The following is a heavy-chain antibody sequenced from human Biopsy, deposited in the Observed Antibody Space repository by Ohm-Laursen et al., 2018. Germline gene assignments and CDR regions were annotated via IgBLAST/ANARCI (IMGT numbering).Heavy chain of an antibody. V-gene: IGHV3-48*03. D-gene: IGHD2-8*01. CDR1: GFTFNNYE. CDR2: ISSSNTI. CDR3: AKCMTGGSNYYFHH. Sequence: GSLRLSCTASGFTFNNYEMNWVRQAPGKGLEWVSYISSSNTIYYADSVKGRFTISRDNSKNTLYLQMNSLRGEDTAVYYCAKCMTGGSNYYFHHCGQGTLVTVSS. J-gene: IGHJ4*02.